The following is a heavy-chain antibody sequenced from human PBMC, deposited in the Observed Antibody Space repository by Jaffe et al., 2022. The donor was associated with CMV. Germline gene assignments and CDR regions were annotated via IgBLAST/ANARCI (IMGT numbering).Heavy chain of an antibody. J-gene: IGHJ4*02. CDR3: ARDVWDNHYYHSNYYFDY. CDR2: IYTSGST. V-gene: IGHV4-4*07. D-gene: IGHD3-22*01. Sequence: QVQLQESGPGLVKPSETLSLTCTVSGGSISSYYWSWIRQPAGKGLEWIGRIYTSGSTNYNPSLKSRVTMSVDTSKNQFSLKLSSVTAADTAVYYCARDVWDNHYYHSNYYFDYWGQGTLVTVSS. CDR1: GGSISSYY.